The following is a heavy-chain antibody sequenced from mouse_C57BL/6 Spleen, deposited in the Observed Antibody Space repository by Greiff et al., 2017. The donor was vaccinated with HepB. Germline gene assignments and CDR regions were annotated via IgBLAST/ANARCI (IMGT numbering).Heavy chain of an antibody. D-gene: IGHD2-4*01. CDR2: INPNNGGT. Sequence: EVKLQQSGPELVKPGASVKISCKASGYTFTDYYMNWVKQSHGKSLEWIGDINPNNGGTSYNQKFKGKATLTVDKSSSTAYMELRSLTSEDSAVYYCARMIYYDYMYYFDYWGQGTTLTVSS. V-gene: IGHV1-26*01. J-gene: IGHJ2*01. CDR3: ARMIYYDYMYYFDY. CDR1: GYTFTDYY.